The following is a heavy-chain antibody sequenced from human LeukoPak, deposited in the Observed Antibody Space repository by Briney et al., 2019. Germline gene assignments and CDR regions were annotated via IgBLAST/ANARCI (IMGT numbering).Heavy chain of an antibody. CDR2: INHSGST. CDR3: ARAASIAVVIN. J-gene: IGHJ4*02. Sequence: SETLSLTCAVYGGSLSGYYWSWIRQPPGKGLEWIGEINHSGSTNYNPSLKSRVTISVDTSKNQFSLKLSSVTAADTAVYYCARAASIAVVINWGQGTLVTVSS. V-gene: IGHV4-34*01. D-gene: IGHD6-19*01. CDR1: GGSLSGYY.